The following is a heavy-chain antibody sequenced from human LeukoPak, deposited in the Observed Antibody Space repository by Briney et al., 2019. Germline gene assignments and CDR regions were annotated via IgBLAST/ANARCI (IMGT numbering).Heavy chain of an antibody. J-gene: IGHJ4*02. CDR3: ARVYSYGFSSIDY. CDR2: INHSGST. Sequence: KPSETLSLTCAVYGGSFSGYYWSWIRQPPGKGLEWIGEINHSGSTNYNPSLKGRVTMSVDTSRNQFSLKLASVTAADTAVYYCARVYSYGFSSIDYWGQGTLVTV. D-gene: IGHD5-18*01. CDR1: GGSFSGYY. V-gene: IGHV4-34*01.